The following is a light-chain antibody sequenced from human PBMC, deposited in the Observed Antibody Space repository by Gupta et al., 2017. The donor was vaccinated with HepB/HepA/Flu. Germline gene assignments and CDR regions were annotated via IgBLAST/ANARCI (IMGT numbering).Light chain of an antibody. CDR1: QDVDNNY. Sequence: DTVLTQSPGTLSLSPRERATLSYRAMQDVDNNYLAWYQQRRGQAPRLLIYGASSRATGIPDRFSGSGSGTEFTLNINRLEPEDFAVYYCQQDGNSPMTFGQGTKVEI. V-gene: IGKV3-20*01. J-gene: IGKJ1*01. CDR2: GAS. CDR3: QQDGNSPMT.